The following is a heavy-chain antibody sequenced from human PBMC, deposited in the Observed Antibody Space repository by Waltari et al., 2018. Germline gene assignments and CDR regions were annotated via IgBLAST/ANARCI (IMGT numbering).Heavy chain of an antibody. CDR3: ARRRSSGSYSDAFDI. Sequence: QVQLVQSGAEVKKPGSSVKVSCKASGGTFSSYAISWVRQAPGQGLEWMGGIIPIFGTGNYAQKFQGRVTITTDEAASTAYMALSSLRSEDTAVYYCARRRSSGSYSDAFDIWGQLTMVTVSS. CDR1: GGTFSSYA. J-gene: IGHJ3*02. CDR2: IIPIFGTG. V-gene: IGHV1-69*05. D-gene: IGHD3-10*01.